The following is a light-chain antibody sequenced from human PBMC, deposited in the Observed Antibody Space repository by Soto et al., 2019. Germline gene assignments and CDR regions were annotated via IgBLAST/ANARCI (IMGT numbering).Light chain of an antibody. V-gene: IGLV2-14*03. Sequence: QSALTQPASVSGSPGQSITISCTGTSSDVGGYNYVSWYQHHPGKAPKLMIYDDSNRLSGVSNRFSGSKSGNTASLSISGLQPEDEADYYCSSYRTSNTRQIVCGTGTKLNVL. CDR3: SSYRTSNTRQIV. CDR1: SSDVGGYNY. J-gene: IGLJ1*01. CDR2: DDS.